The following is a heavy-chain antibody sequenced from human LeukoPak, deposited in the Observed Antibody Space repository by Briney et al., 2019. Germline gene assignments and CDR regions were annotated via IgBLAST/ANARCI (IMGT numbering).Heavy chain of an antibody. CDR1: GFTFSSYA. CDR2: ISGSGGGT. Sequence: GGSLRLSCAASGFTFSSYAMTWVRQAPGKGLEWVSGISGSGGGTYYADSVKGRFTISRDDSKNTLYLQMNSLRAEDTAVYYCARGSSGSTYYYMDVWGKGTTVTVSS. D-gene: IGHD3-22*01. V-gene: IGHV3-23*01. CDR3: ARGSSGSTYYYMDV. J-gene: IGHJ6*03.